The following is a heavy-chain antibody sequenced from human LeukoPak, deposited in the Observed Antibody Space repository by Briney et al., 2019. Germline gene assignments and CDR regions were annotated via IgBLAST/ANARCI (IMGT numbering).Heavy chain of an antibody. D-gene: IGHD4-17*01. CDR1: GGSITTSPYW. CDR3: ARGGDYGDLRYFDY. Sequence: SGTLSLTCTVSGGSITTSPYWWTWVRQPPGKGLEWIGEIAYVGTTKYSPSLRGRVTISADESLNQVSLTINSVTAADTAVYFCARGGDYGDLRYFDYWGQGTLVTVSS. J-gene: IGHJ4*02. CDR2: IAYVGTT. V-gene: IGHV4-4*02.